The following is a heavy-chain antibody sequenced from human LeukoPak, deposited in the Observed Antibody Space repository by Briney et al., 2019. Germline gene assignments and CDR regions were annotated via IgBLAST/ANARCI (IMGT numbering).Heavy chain of an antibody. V-gene: IGHV1-69*06. CDR1: GGTFSSYA. CDR2: IIPIFGTA. Sequence: ASVKVSCKASGGTFSSYAISWVRQAPGQGLEWMGGIIPIFGTANYAQKFQGRVTITADKSTSTAYMELSSLRSEDTAVYYCGYSYGLNYFDYWGQGTLVTVSS. J-gene: IGHJ4*02. D-gene: IGHD5-18*01. CDR3: GYSYGLNYFDY.